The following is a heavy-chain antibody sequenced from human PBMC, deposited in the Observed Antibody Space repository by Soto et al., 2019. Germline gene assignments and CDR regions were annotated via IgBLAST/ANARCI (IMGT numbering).Heavy chain of an antibody. CDR3: ANLVVIIDWFDP. CDR2: ISGSGGST. V-gene: IGHV3-23*01. D-gene: IGHD3-3*01. J-gene: IGHJ5*02. Sequence: GGSLRLSCAASGFTFSSHAMSWVRQAPGKGLEWVSAISGSGGSTYYADSVKGRFTISRDNSKNTLYLQMNSLRAEDTAVYYCANLVVIIDWFDPWGQGTLVTVSS. CDR1: GFTFSSHA.